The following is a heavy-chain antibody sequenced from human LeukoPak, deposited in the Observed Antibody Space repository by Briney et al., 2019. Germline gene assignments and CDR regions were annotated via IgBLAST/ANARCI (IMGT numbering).Heavy chain of an antibody. Sequence: SVKVSCKASGGTFSSYAISWVRQAPGQGLEWMGGIIPIFGTANYAQKFQGRVTITADESTSTAYMELSSLRSEDTAVYYCARDGITGTMDDAFDIWGQGTVVTVSS. V-gene: IGHV1-69*13. D-gene: IGHD1-7*01. CDR2: IIPIFGTA. CDR3: ARDGITGTMDDAFDI. J-gene: IGHJ3*02. CDR1: GGTFSSYA.